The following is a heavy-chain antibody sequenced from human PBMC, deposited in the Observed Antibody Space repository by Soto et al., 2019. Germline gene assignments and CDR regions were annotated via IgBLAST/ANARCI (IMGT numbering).Heavy chain of an antibody. CDR3: ARRITGTNGFDF. CDR2: IYHSGST. CDR1: SGSISTSNW. D-gene: IGHD1-7*01. J-gene: IGHJ4*02. V-gene: IGHV4-4*02. Sequence: SETLSLTCAVSSGSISTSNWWSWVRQPPGKGLEWIGEIYHSGSTNYNPSLKSRVTISVDKSQNQFSLKLSSVTAADTAVYYCARRITGTNGFDFWGQGTLVTVSS.